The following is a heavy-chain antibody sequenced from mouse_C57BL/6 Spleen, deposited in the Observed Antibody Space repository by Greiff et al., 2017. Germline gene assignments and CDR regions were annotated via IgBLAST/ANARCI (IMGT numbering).Heavy chain of an antibody. CDR1: GYSITSGYY. CDR2: ISYDGSN. V-gene: IGHV3-6*01. CDR3: AREGRITYFDY. J-gene: IGHJ2*01. Sequence: EVKVEESGPGLVKPSQSLSLTCSVTGYSITSGYYWNWIRQFPGNKLEWMGYISYDGSNNYNPSLKNRISITRDTSKNQFFLKLNSVTTEDTATYYCAREGRITYFDYWGQGTTLTVSS. D-gene: IGHD1-1*01.